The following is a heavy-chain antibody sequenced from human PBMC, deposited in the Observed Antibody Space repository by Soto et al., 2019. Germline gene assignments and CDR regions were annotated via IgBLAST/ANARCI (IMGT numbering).Heavy chain of an antibody. CDR2: IYWDDDK. CDR3: VHIRYGSGLFDY. V-gene: IGHV2-5*02. D-gene: IGHD3-10*01. J-gene: IGHJ4*02. Sequence: QITLKESGPTLVKPTQTLTLTCNFSGFSLSTSGVGVGWIRQPPGKALEWLALIYWDDDKRYSPSLKSRLTTTKDTSKNQGVLTMPNMDPVDTATYYCVHIRYGSGLFDYWGQGTLVTVSS. CDR1: GFSLSTSGVG.